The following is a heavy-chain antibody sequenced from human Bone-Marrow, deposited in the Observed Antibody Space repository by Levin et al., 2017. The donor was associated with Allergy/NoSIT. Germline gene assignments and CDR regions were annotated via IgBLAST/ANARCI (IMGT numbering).Heavy chain of an antibody. V-gene: IGHV3-23*01. CDR2: ISDSGGDT. CDR1: GFTFSTYG. D-gene: IGHD5-18*01. J-gene: IGHJ4*02. Sequence: GESLKISCAASGFTFSTYGMSWVRQAPGKGLEWVSAISDSGGDTYYADSVRGRFTISRDNSKNTLFLQMNSLRAEDTAVYYCAKRVQYSYGCHFDYWGQGTLVTVSS. CDR3: AKRVQYSYGCHFDY.